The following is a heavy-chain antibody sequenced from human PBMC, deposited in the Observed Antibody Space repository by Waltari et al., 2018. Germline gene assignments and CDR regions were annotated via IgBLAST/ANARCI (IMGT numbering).Heavy chain of an antibody. V-gene: IGHV3-48*01. CDR3: ARDSAYAFDV. CDR2: IWTSSNTI. J-gene: IGHJ3*01. Sequence: EVQLVESGGGLVQRGGSLRLSCAVSGSTFSDCRIHWVRQAPGKGLEWVSHIWTSSNTIHYADSVKGRFTISRDNAKNSLYLHMNSLRVDDTAVYYCARDSAYAFDVWGQGTVVTVSS. CDR1: GSTFSDCR.